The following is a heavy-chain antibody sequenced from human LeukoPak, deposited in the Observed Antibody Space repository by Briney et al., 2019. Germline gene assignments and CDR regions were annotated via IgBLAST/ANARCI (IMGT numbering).Heavy chain of an antibody. CDR1: GGTFSSYA. J-gene: IGHJ6*02. CDR3: VSSSYYYDSSGYYFSGMDV. CDR2: IIPIFGTA. D-gene: IGHD3-22*01. Sequence: ASVTVSFTASGGTFSSYAISWVRQAPGQGLEWMGGIIPIFGTANYAQKFQGRVTITADESTSTAYMELSSLRSEDTAVYYCVSSSYYYDSSGYYFSGMDVWGQGTTVTVSS. V-gene: IGHV1-69*01.